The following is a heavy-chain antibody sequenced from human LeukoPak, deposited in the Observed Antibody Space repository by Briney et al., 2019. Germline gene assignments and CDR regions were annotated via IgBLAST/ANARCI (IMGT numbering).Heavy chain of an antibody. Sequence: ASVKVSCKASGYTFTGYYMHWVRQAPGQGLEWMGWINPNSGSTNYAQKFQGRVTMTRDTSISTAYMELSRLRSDDTAVYYCARDSGRYFDWLLPFDYWGQGTLVTVSS. CDR2: INPNSGST. CDR3: ARDSGRYFDWLLPFDY. V-gene: IGHV1-2*02. D-gene: IGHD3-9*01. CDR1: GYTFTGYY. J-gene: IGHJ4*02.